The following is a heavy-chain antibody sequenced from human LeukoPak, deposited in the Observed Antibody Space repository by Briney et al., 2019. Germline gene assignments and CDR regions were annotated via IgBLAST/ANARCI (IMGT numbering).Heavy chain of an antibody. CDR3: ARAGCSNTSCLSLSYYYYYMDV. D-gene: IGHD2-2*01. V-gene: IGHV4-39*07. Sequence: SETLSLTCTVSGGSISGSSYYWGWIRQPPGKGLEWIGSIYYSGSTYYNPSLKSRLTISVDTSKNQFSLKLSSATAADTAVYYCARAGCSNTSCLSLSYYYYYMDVWGKGTTVTVSS. CDR2: IYYSGST. J-gene: IGHJ6*03. CDR1: GGSISGSSYY.